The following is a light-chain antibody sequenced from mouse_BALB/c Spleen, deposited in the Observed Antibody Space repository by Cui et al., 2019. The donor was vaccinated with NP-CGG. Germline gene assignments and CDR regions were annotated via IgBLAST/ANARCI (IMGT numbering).Light chain of an antibody. CDR2: GTN. CDR1: TGAVTTSNY. CDR3: ALWYNNHWV. Sequence: QPVVTQESALTTSPGETVTLTCRSSTGAVTTSNYANWVQEKPDHLFTGLIGGTNNRAPGVPARFSGSLIGDKAALTITGAQTEHETIYFCALWYNNHWVFGGGTKLTVL. V-gene: IGLV1*01. J-gene: IGLJ1*01.